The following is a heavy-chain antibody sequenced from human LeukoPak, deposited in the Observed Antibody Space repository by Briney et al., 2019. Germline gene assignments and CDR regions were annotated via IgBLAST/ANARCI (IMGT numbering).Heavy chain of an antibody. Sequence: ASVKVSCKASGYTFTVYNMHWVRQAPGQGLEWMGWINPNTGGTNSAQKFQGRVTMTRDTSISTAYMELSRLRSDETAGYCCARVFVYCSGGSCCSMSYDSSGFDYWGQGTLVTVSS. V-gene: IGHV1-2*02. J-gene: IGHJ4*02. D-gene: IGHD2-15*01. CDR1: GYTFTVYN. CDR3: ARVFVYCSGGSCCSMSYDSSGFDY. CDR2: INPNTGGT.